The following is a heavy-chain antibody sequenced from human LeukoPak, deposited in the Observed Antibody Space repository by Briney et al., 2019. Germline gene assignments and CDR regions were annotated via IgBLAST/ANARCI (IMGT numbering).Heavy chain of an antibody. CDR3: AKRHNGSHYLFDY. J-gene: IGHJ4*02. Sequence: GGSLRLSCAAPGFTFNNYGMHWVRQAPGKGLEWVAVISYDGSNKYYADSLKDRFTISRDNSKNTLYLQMNSLRAEDTAVYYCAKRHNGSHYLFDYWGQGTLVTVSS. CDR2: ISYDGSNK. V-gene: IGHV3-30*18. CDR1: GFTFNNYG. D-gene: IGHD1-26*01.